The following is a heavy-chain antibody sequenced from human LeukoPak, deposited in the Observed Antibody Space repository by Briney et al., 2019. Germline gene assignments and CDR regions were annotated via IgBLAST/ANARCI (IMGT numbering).Heavy chain of an antibody. V-gene: IGHV3-7*01. CDR2: IKQDGSEK. Sequence: GGTLRLSCAASGFTFSSYWMSWVPQAPGKGLEGVANIKQDGSEKYYVDSVKGRFTISRDNAKNSLYLQMNSLRAEDTAVYYCARDTSGDYGEFDYWGQGTLVTVSS. J-gene: IGHJ4*02. D-gene: IGHD4-17*01. CDR3: ARDTSGDYGEFDY. CDR1: GFTFSSYW.